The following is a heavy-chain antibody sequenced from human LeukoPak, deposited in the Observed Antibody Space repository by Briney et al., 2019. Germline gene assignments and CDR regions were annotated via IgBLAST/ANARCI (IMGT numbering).Heavy chain of an antibody. D-gene: IGHD1-26*01. V-gene: IGHV1-18*01. CDR1: GYTFTSYG. CDR3: ASERSEGPSGPLDY. J-gene: IGHJ4*02. CDR2: ISVYNGNT. Sequence: ASVKVSCKASGYTFTSYGISWVRQAPGQGHEWMGWISVYNGNTNYAQKFQNRVTMTTDTSTSTAYMELRSLRSDDTAVYYCASERSEGPSGPLDYWGQGTLVTVSS.